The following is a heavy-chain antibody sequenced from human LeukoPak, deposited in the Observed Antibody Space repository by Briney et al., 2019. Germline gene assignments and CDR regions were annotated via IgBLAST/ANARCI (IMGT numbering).Heavy chain of an antibody. CDR2: IYSDGTT. J-gene: IGHJ5*02. Sequence: GGSLRLSCVVSGFTVRGNYMNWVRQAPGRGLEWVSVIYSDGTTYYADSVKGRFTISRDNSKNTLYLQMNSLRAEDTAVYYCARAVGGSLRPPLNWFDPWGQGTLVTVSS. V-gene: IGHV3-66*01. CDR1: GFTVRGNY. CDR3: ARAVGGSLRPPLNWFDP. D-gene: IGHD1-26*01.